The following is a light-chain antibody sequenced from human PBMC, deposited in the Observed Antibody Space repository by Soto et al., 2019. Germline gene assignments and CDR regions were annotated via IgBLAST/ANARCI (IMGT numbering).Light chain of an antibody. CDR2: GNI. CDR3: QSYDSSLSAWV. V-gene: IGLV1-40*01. J-gene: IGLJ3*02. Sequence: QSALTQPPSVSGAPGQRVTISCTGSSSNIGGGYDVHWYRQLPGTAPKLLIYGNINRPSRVPDRFSGSKSDTSASLAITGLQAEDEADYYCQSYDSSLSAWVFGGGTQLTVL. CDR1: SSNIGGGYD.